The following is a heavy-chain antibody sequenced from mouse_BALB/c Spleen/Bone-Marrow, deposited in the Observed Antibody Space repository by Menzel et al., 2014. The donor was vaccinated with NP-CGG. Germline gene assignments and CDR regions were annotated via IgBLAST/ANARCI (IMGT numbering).Heavy chain of an antibody. V-gene: IGHV5-4*02. J-gene: IGHJ3*01. Sequence: DVHLVESGGGLVKPGGSLKLSCAASGFTFSDYYMYWVRQTPEKRLKWVATISDGGSYTYYPDSVKGRFTISRDNAKNNLYLQMSSLKSEDTAMYYCANYYGSTWFAYWGQGTLVTVSA. CDR1: GFTFSDYY. CDR3: ANYYGSTWFAY. D-gene: IGHD1-1*01. CDR2: ISDGGSYT.